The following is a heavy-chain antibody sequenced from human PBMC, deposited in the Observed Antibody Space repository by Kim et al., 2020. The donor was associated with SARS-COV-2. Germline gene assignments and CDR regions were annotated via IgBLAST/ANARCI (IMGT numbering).Heavy chain of an antibody. CDR3: VRGIDS. Sequence: GGSLRLSCAASGFPFKDYWMSWVRQLPGRGLEWVANINLDGSGKYYMDSVKGRFTISRDNAKNSLYLQMNSLRVEDTAVYYCVRGIDSWGRGTLVTVSS. CDR1: GFPFKDYW. V-gene: IGHV3-7*01. CDR2: INLDGSGK. J-gene: IGHJ4*02.